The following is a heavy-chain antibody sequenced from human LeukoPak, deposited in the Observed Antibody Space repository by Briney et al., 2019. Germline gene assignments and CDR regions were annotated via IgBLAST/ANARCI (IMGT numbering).Heavy chain of an antibody. V-gene: IGHV3-23*01. J-gene: IGHJ4*02. CDR3: AKTMGAIDHDY. D-gene: IGHD1-26*01. Sequence: GGSLRLSCVASRFTFSGFAMSWVRQAPGKGLEWVSTIRDSGGTTYYADSVKGRFTISRDNSKNTLYLQMNSLRAEDTAIYYCAKTMGAIDHDYWGQGTPVTVSS. CDR2: IRDSGGTT. CDR1: RFTFSGFA.